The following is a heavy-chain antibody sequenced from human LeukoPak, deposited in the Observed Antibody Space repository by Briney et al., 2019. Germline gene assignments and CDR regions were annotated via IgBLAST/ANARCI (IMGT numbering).Heavy chain of an antibody. CDR2: ISGSGGST. D-gene: IGHD3-10*01. CDR1: GFTFSSYA. Sequence: PGVSLRLSCAASGFTFSSYAMSWVRQAPGKGLEWVSAISGSGGSTYYADSVKGRFTISRDNSKNTLYLQINSLRAEDTAVYYCAKLLWFGELLPFDYWGQGTLVTVSS. V-gene: IGHV3-23*01. J-gene: IGHJ4*02. CDR3: AKLLWFGELLPFDY.